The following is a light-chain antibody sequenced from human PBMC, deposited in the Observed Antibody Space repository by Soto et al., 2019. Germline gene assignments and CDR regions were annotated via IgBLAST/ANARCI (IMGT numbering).Light chain of an antibody. V-gene: IGKV1-5*01. Sequence: DTQMTHSTSTMSASVGDRVTITCRASQSIGRWLAWYQQKPGKAPNLLIYDASSLEGGVPSRFSGSGSGTEFTLTISSLQPDDFATYYCQQYNSYSTFGQGTKVDIK. J-gene: IGKJ1*01. CDR2: DAS. CDR3: QQYNSYST. CDR1: QSIGRW.